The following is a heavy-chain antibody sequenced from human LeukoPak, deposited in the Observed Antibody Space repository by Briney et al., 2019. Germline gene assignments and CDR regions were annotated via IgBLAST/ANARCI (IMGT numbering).Heavy chain of an antibody. CDR3: ARGGRGHIVVVPAALWFDP. CDR1: GGSFSGYY. CDR2: INHSGST. V-gene: IGHV4-34*01. J-gene: IGHJ5*02. Sequence: SETLSLTCAVYGGSFSGYYWSWIRQPPGNGLEWIGEINHSGSTNYNPSLKSRVTISVDTSKNQFSLKLSSVTAADTAVYYCARGGRGHIVVVPAALWFDPWGQGTLVTVSS. D-gene: IGHD2-2*01.